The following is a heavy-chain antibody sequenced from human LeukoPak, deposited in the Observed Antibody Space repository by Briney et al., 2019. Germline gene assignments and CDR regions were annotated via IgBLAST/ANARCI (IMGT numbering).Heavy chain of an antibody. Sequence: SETLSLTCSVSGVSISYYYWTWIRQPAGKGLEWIGRIYTTGSTNYNPSLKSRVTMSVDTSKNQFSLKLSSVAAADTAVYYCAGQLAAAGTAGFDYWGQGTLVTVSS. CDR2: IYTTGST. CDR3: AGQLAAAGTAGFDY. V-gene: IGHV4-4*07. D-gene: IGHD6-13*01. CDR1: GVSISYYY. J-gene: IGHJ4*02.